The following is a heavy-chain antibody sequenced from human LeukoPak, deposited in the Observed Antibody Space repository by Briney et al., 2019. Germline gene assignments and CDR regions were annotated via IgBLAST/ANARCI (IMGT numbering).Heavy chain of an antibody. D-gene: IGHD6-13*01. V-gene: IGHV3-21*01. CDR3: ARAYGVAAAGPIDY. J-gene: IGHJ4*02. CDR2: ISSRSSYI. CDR1: GFTFSSYS. Sequence: EGSLRLSCAASGFTFSSYSMNWVRQAPGKGLEWVSSISSRSSYIYYADSVKGRFTISRDNAKNSLYLQMNSLRAEDTAVYYCARAYGVAAAGPIDYWGQGTLVTVSS.